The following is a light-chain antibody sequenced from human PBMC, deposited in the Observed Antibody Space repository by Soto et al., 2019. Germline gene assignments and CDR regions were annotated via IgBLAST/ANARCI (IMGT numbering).Light chain of an antibody. CDR2: GAS. J-gene: IGKJ4*01. CDR3: QQYYRTPLT. CDR1: QSVSSR. Sequence: IVLKQSPGTLSLSPGESATLSCRASQSVSSRLAWYQQKPGQAPRLLISGASTRATGIRDRFSGSGSGTDFTLTISRLEPEDFAVYYCQQYYRTPLTFGGGTKVDIK. V-gene: IGKV3-20*01.